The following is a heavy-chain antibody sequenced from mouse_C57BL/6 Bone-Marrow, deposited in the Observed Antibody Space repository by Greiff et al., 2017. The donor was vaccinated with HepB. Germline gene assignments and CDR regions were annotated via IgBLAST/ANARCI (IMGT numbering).Heavy chain of an antibody. CDR2: INPSSGYT. V-gene: IGHV1-4*01. Sequence: VKLMESGAELAGPGASVKMSCKASGYTFTSYTMHWVKQRPGQGLEWIGYINPSSGYTKYNQKFKDKATLTADKSSSTAYMQLSSLTSEDSAVYYCARRYYAYYFDYWGQGTTLTVSS. CDR3: ARRYYAYYFDY. D-gene: IGHD1-1*01. CDR1: GYTFTSYT. J-gene: IGHJ2*01.